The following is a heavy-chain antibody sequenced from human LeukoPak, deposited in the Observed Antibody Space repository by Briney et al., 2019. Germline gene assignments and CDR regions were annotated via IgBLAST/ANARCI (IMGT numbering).Heavy chain of an antibody. CDR3: ARPLAYCGGDCYSDAFDI. D-gene: IGHD2-21*02. V-gene: IGHV4-34*01. CDR1: GVSFSGYY. CDR2: INHSGST. Sequence: NPSGTLSLTCAVYGVSFSGYYMSWVRQPPGKGLEWVGEINHSGSTNYNPSPKSRVTTSVDTSKNQFSLKLSSVTAADTAVYYCARPLAYCGGDCYSDAFDIWGQGTMVTVSS. J-gene: IGHJ3*02.